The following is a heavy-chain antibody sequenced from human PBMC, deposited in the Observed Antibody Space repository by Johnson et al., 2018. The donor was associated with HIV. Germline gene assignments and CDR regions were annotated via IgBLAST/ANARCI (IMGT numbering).Heavy chain of an antibody. Sequence: QVQLVESGGGVVQPGRSLRLSCAASGFTFSSYAMHWVRQAPAKGLEWVAVISYDGSDKYYAASVKGRFTISRDSSKNTLYLQMNTLRADDTAIYYCTRESKPWGADYVGYGLDVWGQGTMVAVSS. V-gene: IGHV3-30*04. D-gene: IGHD5-18*01. J-gene: IGHJ3*01. CDR2: ISYDGSDK. CDR3: TRESKPWGADYVGYGLDV. CDR1: GFTFSSYA.